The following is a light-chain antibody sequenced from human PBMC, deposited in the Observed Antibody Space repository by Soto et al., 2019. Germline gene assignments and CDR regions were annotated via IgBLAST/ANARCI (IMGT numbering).Light chain of an antibody. CDR1: SSDVGPYNY. CDR3: SSYTTSRTLL. Sequence: QSALTQPASVSGSPGQSIAISCTGTSSDVGPYNYVSWYQRHPGKAPKLMIYEVSNRPSGVSNRFSGSKSGNTASLTISGLQAEDEADYYCSSYTTSRTLLFGGGTKVTVL. CDR2: EVS. V-gene: IGLV2-14*01. J-gene: IGLJ2*01.